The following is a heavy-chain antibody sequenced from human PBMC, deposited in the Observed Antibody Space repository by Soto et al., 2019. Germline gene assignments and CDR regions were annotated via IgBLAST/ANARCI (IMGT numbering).Heavy chain of an antibody. CDR2: IIPIFATS. D-gene: IGHD1-7*01. CDR3: ARRDITGTTFHY. CDR1: GDTFRSYA. J-gene: IGHJ4*02. Sequence: QVQLVQSGAEVKQPGSSVKVSCKASGDTFRSYAFSWVRQAPGQGLERMGGIIPIFATSNYAQKFQGRVTITADESASTAYMELSSLRSEDTAVYFCARRDITGTTFHYWGQGTLVTVSS. V-gene: IGHV1-69*01.